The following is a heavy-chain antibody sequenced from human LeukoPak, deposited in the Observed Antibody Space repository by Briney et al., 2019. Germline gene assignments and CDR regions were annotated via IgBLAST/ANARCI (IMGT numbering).Heavy chain of an antibody. V-gene: IGHV4-38-2*01. CDR2: FYNSGST. Sequence: SETLSLTCAVSGSSISSTYYWGWIRQPPGNGLERSGSFYNSGSTYYNPSLRSRVTISVDTSKNQFSLRLRSVTAADTAVYYCARNNTRTVSRGSSRRRANAFDIWGQGTMVTVSS. J-gene: IGHJ3*02. D-gene: IGHD6-13*01. CDR1: GSSISSTYY. CDR3: ARNNTRTVSRGSSRRRANAFDI.